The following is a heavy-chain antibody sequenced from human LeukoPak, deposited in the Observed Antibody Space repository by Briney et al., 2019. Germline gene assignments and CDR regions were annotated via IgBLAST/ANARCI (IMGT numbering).Heavy chain of an antibody. D-gene: IGHD6-19*01. Sequence: SETLSLTCSVSGGSISGYYWSWIRQPPGKALEWIGYMYDSGSPRYNPSHKSRVTISLDTSKKQFSLKLSSVSAADTAVYYCARARSGWEGGCFDHWGQGNLVTVSP. J-gene: IGHJ4*02. CDR1: GGSISGYY. CDR3: ARARSGWEGGCFDH. CDR2: MYDSGSP. V-gene: IGHV4-59*01.